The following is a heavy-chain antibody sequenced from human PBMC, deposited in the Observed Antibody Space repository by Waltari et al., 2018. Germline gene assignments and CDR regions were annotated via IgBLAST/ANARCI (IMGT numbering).Heavy chain of an antibody. CDR1: GYTFTSYG. J-gene: IGHJ6*02. CDR2: SSPYNSNR. Sequence: QVQLVQYGAEVKKPGASVKVSCKASGYTFTSYGIGWVPQAPGKGLEWVGWSSPYNSNRYFAPRVQSRLTLTTDSSTTTAYMELTSLTFDDTAVYYCARGGLELGSAYHYNGMDVWGQGTTVIVS. V-gene: IGHV1-18*01. CDR3: ARGGLELGSAYHYNGMDV. D-gene: IGHD2-2*01.